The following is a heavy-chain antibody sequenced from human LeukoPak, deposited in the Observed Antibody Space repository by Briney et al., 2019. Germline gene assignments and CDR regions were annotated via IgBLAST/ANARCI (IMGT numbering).Heavy chain of an antibody. CDR1: GYTFTGYY. V-gene: IGHV1-2*02. J-gene: IGHJ3*02. Sequence: ASVKVSCKASGYTFTGYYMHWVRQAPGQGLEWMGWINPNSGGTNYAQKFQGRVTMTRDTSISTAYMELSRLRSDDTAVYYCASVYGDYDTGAFDIWGQGTMVTVSS. D-gene: IGHD4-17*01. CDR2: INPNSGGT. CDR3: ASVYGDYDTGAFDI.